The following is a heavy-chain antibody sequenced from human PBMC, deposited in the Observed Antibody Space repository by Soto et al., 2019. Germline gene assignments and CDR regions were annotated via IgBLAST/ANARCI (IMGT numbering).Heavy chain of an antibody. V-gene: IGHV1-2*02. Sequence: QVQLVQSGAEVKKPGASMKVSCKASGYTFTNYYRYLGRQAPGQGLEWMGWIYPTDGGTNYAQKFQGRVTMTRDNSISTAYMELSRLSSDDTAVYYCASGRDRGSSESSFDYWGQGTLVTVSS. J-gene: IGHJ4*02. CDR1: GYTFTNYY. CDR3: ASGRDRGSSESSFDY. D-gene: IGHD6-6*01. CDR2: IYPTDGGT.